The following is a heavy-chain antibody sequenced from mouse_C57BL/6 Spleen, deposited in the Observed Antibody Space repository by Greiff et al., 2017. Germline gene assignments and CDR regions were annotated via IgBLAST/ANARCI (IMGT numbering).Heavy chain of an antibody. V-gene: IGHV1-82*01. D-gene: IGHD4-1*01. J-gene: IGHJ1*03. Sequence: VQLQQSGPELVKPGASVKISCKASGYAFSSSWMNWVKQRPGKGLEWIGRIYPGDGDTNYNGKFKGKATLTADKSSSTAYMQRSSLTSEDSAVYFCARSPSNWDPYWYFDVWGTGTTVTVSS. CDR1: GYAFSSSW. CDR2: IYPGDGDT. CDR3: ARSPSNWDPYWYFDV.